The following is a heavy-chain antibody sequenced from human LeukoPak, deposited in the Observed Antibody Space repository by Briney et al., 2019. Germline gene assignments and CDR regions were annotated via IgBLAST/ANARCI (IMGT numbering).Heavy chain of an antibody. Sequence: SETLSLTCTVSGGSISSYYWSWIRQPPGKGLEWIGYIYYSGSTNYNPSLKSRVTISVDTSKNQFSLKLSSVTAADTAVYYCARVWFGESPLYYYYYMDVWGKGTTVTVSS. J-gene: IGHJ6*03. CDR3: ARVWFGESPLYYYYYMDV. CDR2: IYYSGST. V-gene: IGHV4-59*01. CDR1: GGSISSYY. D-gene: IGHD3-10*01.